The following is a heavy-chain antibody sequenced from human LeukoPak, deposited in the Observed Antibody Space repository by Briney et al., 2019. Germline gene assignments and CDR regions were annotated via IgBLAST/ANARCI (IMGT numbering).Heavy chain of an antibody. CDR1: GFTFGDYA. V-gene: IGHV3-49*04. CDR3: TRVLYYYDSSGYYYVGAFDI. CDR2: IRSKAYGGTT. D-gene: IGHD3-22*01. Sequence: GGSLRLSCTASGFTFGDYAMSWVRQAPGKGLEWVGFIRSKAYGGTTEYAASVKGRFTISRDDSKSIAYLQMNSLKTEDTAVYYCTRVLYYYDSSGYYYVGAFDIWGQGTMVTVSS. J-gene: IGHJ3*02.